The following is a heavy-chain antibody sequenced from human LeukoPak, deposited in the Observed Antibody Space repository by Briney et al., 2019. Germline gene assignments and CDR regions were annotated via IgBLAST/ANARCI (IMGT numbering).Heavy chain of an antibody. Sequence: GGSLRLSCAASGFTFSSYEMNWVRQSPGKGLEWVSGINWNGNSTGYADSVKGRFTISRDNAKNFLYLQMKSLGAEDTALYYCARGQPYYYDSSGYYSPFDYWGQGTLVTVSS. J-gene: IGHJ4*02. CDR1: GFTFSSYE. D-gene: IGHD3-22*01. CDR3: ARGQPYYYDSSGYYSPFDY. V-gene: IGHV3-20*04. CDR2: INWNGNST.